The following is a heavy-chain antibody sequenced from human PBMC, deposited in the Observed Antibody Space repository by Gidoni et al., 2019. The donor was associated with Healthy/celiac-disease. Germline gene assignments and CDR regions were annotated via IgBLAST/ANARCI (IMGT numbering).Heavy chain of an antibody. CDR1: GYSFTIYW. CDR2: IYPGDSDT. Sequence: EVPLVQSGAAVEKPGESWKISCNGSGYSFTIYWIGWVRPTPGKGLEWMRIIYPGDSDTRYSPSFQGQVTITADKSISTAYLQWSSLKASDTAMDYCARPPNVGAITAFDIWGQGTMVTVSS. D-gene: IGHD1-26*01. CDR3: ARPPNVGAITAFDI. V-gene: IGHV5-51*01. J-gene: IGHJ3*02.